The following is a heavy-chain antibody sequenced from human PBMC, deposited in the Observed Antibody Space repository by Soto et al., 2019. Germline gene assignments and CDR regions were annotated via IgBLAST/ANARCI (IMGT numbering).Heavy chain of an antibody. D-gene: IGHD2-21*02. CDR1: GFSLSTSGVG. V-gene: IGHV2-5*02. CDR2: IYWDGDK. Sequence: SGPTLVNPTQTLTLTCSLSGFSLSTSGVGVGWIRQPPGKAPEWLALIYWDGDKRYSPSLQSRLSITKDTSNNQVVLTMTNMDPVDTATYYCVHSRCGGDCLRSYSSHYYYGMDVWGQGNTVTVSS. CDR3: VHSRCGGDCLRSYSSHYYYGMDV. J-gene: IGHJ6*02.